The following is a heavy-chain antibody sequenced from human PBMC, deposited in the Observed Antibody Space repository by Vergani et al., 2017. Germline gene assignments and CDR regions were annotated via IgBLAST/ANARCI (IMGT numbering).Heavy chain of an antibody. J-gene: IGHJ6*03. CDR2: TRHKANSYTT. D-gene: IGHD3-10*01. Sequence: EVQLVESGGGLVQPGGSLRLSCAASGFTFSDHYMDWVRQAPGKGLEWVGRTRHKANSYTTEYAASVKGRVTISRDDSNNSLDLQMNSLKTEDTAVYYCARWVEYYGSGSMYYYMAVWGKGTTVTVSS. V-gene: IGHV3-72*01. CDR1: GFTFSDHY. CDR3: ARWVEYYGSGSMYYYMAV.